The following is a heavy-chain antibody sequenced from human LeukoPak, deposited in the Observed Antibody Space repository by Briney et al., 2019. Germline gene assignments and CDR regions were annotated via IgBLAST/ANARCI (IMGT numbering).Heavy chain of an antibody. D-gene: IGHD5-18*01. V-gene: IGHV1-46*01. CDR3: AREIGPRQLHLWGAAFDL. J-gene: IGHJ4*02. Sequence: GASVKVSCKASGYTFTNYYIHWVRQAPGQGLEWMGIINPSGGSTSYAQKFQGRVTMTRDTSTGTVYMDLSSLRSDDTAVYYCAREIGPRQLHLWGAAFDLWGQGTLVTVSS. CDR1: GYTFTNYY. CDR2: INPSGGST.